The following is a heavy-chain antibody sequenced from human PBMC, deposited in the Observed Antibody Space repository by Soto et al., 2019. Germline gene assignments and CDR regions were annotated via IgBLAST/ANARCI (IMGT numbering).Heavy chain of an antibody. CDR1: GGSISSSSYY. V-gene: IGHV4-39*01. Sequence: SETLSLTCTVSGGSISSSSYYWGWIRQPPGKGLEWIGSIYYSGSTYYNPSLKSRVTISVDTSKNQFSLKLSSVTAADTAVYYCARLRDSSGYYYYYYFDYWGQGTLVTVSS. J-gene: IGHJ4*02. CDR2: IYYSGST. D-gene: IGHD3-22*01. CDR3: ARLRDSSGYYYYYYFDY.